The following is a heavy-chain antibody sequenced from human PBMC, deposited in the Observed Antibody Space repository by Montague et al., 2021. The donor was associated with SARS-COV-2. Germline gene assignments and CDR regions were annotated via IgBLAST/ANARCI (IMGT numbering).Heavy chain of an antibody. V-gene: IGHV3-23*03. CDR3: AKADDYFDSGIDH. CDR1: GFTLDTFA. D-gene: IGHD3-9*01. CDR2: SCSGGCDT. Sequence: SLRLSCAASGFTLDTFAMNWVRQAPGKGLEWVAVSCSGGCDTYYAESVKGRFIISRDNSRKTLYLQMKSLRAEDTAVYYCAKADDYFDSGIDHWGQGTLVTVSS. J-gene: IGHJ4*02.